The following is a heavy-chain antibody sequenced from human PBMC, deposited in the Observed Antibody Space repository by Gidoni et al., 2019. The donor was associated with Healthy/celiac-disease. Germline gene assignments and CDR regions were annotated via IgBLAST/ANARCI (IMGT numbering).Heavy chain of an antibody. CDR3: TTGYYYDSSGYFDY. V-gene: IGHV3-15*07. Sequence: EVQLVESGGGLVKPGGSLRLSCAASGFTFSNAWLNWVRQAPGKGLEWVGRIKRKTDGGTTDYAAPVKGRFTISRDDSKNTLYLQMNSLKTEDTAVYYCTTGYYYDSSGYFDYWGQGTLVTVSS. CDR2: IKRKTDGGTT. D-gene: IGHD3-22*01. J-gene: IGHJ4*02. CDR1: GFTFSNAW.